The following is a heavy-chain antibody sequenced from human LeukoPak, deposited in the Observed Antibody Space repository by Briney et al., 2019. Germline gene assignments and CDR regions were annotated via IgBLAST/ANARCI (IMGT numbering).Heavy chain of an antibody. Sequence: SVKVSCKASGGTFSSYAISWVRQAPGQGLEWMGRIIPIFGTANYAQKFQGRVTITTDESTSTAYMELSSLRSEDTAVYYCARHEYCSSTSCHNFDYWGQGTLVTVSS. CDR3: ARHEYCSSTSCHNFDY. V-gene: IGHV1-69*05. CDR1: GGTFSSYA. CDR2: IIPIFGTA. J-gene: IGHJ4*02. D-gene: IGHD2-2*02.